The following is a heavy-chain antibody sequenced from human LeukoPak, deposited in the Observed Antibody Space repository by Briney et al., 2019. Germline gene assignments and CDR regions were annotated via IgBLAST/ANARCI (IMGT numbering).Heavy chain of an antibody. V-gene: IGHV1-46*01. CDR1: GYTFTSYY. Sequence: ASVKVSCKASGYTFTSYYMHWVRQAPGQGLEWMGIINPSGGSTSYAQKFQGRVTMTRDTSTSTVYMELSSLRSEDTAVYYCARDGGGSYESAYWYFDLWGRGTLDTVSS. CDR3: ARDGGGSYESAYWYFDL. CDR2: INPSGGST. J-gene: IGHJ2*01. D-gene: IGHD1-26*01.